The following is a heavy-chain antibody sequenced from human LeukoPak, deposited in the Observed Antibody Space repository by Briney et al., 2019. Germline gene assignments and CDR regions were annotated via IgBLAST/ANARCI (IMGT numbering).Heavy chain of an antibody. Sequence: SETLSLTCAVSGGSISSSNWWSWVRPPPGKGLEWIGEIYHSGSTNYNPSLKSRVAISVDTSKNQFSLKLSSVTAADTAVYYCARTEESGYSYRYFGYYYYMDVWGKGTTVTVSS. J-gene: IGHJ6*03. V-gene: IGHV4-4*02. CDR3: ARTEESGYSYRYFGYYYYMDV. CDR2: IYHSGST. D-gene: IGHD5-18*01. CDR1: GGSISSSNW.